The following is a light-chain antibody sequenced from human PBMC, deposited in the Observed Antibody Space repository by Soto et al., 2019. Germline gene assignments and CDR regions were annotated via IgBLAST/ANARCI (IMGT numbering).Light chain of an antibody. CDR1: SGDVGSYNL. J-gene: IGLJ1*01. CDR3: SSCSGNSEV. CDR2: EVT. Sequence: QSVLTQPASVSGSPGQSITIPCTGTSGDVGSYNLVSWYQQHPGKAPKLLIYEVTERPSGVSNRFSGSKSGSTASLTISGLQPDDEADYYCSSCSGNSEVFGTGTKVXVL. V-gene: IGLV2-23*02.